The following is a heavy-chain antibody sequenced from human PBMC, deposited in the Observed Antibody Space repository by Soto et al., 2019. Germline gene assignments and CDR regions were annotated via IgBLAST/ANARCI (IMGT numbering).Heavy chain of an antibody. V-gene: IGHV2-26*01. D-gene: IGHD6-19*01. J-gene: IGHJ5*02. CDR1: GLSITDSEMG. CDR2: IDSSGEK. CDR3: ARRHLAVAVCPWFDP. Sequence: QVTLKESGPVLVKPTETLTLRCTVSGLSITDSEMGVSWIRQPPGQPLEWLAHIDSSGEKSYRTFLKSRLAISKETSKSQIVLTMTNMDPADTATYYCARRHLAVAVCPWFDPWGQGIPVTVSS.